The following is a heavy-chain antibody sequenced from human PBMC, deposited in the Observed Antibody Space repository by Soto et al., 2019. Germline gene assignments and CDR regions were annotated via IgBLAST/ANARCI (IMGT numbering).Heavy chain of an antibody. CDR2: ISGSGGST. CDR3: AKVRTSTLIADGDAFDI. D-gene: IGHD2-2*01. J-gene: IGHJ3*02. V-gene: IGHV3-23*01. CDR1: GFTFGSYA. Sequence: GGSLRLSCAASGFTFGSYAMSWVRQAPGKGLEWVSAISGSGGSTYYADSVKGRFTISRDNSKNTLYLQMNSLRAEDTAVYYCAKVRTSTLIADGDAFDIWGQGTMVTVSS.